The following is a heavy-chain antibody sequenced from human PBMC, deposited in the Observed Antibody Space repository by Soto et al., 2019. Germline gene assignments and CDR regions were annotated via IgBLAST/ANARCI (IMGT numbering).Heavy chain of an antibody. V-gene: IGHV4-59*01. CDR2: IYYSGST. CDR3: ARCGYGDLSVFDI. Sequence: SETLSLTCTVSGGSISSYYWSWIRQPPGKGLEWIGYIYYSGSTNYNPSLKSRVTISVDTSKNQFSLKLSSVTAADTAVYYCARCGYGDLSVFDIWGQGTMVTVSS. CDR1: GGSISSYY. D-gene: IGHD4-17*01. J-gene: IGHJ3*02.